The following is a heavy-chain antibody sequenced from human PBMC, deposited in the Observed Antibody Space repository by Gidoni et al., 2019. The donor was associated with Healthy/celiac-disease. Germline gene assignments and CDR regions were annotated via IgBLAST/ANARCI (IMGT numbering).Heavy chain of an antibody. Sequence: EVQLVESGGGLVQPGGSLKSSCAASGFTFSGSAMHWVRQASGKGLEWVGRIRSKANSDATAYAASVKGRFTISRDDSKNTAYLQINSLKTEDTAVYYCTSGGVGFDYWGQGTLVTVSS. J-gene: IGHJ4*02. V-gene: IGHV3-73*01. CDR2: IRSKANSDAT. CDR1: GFTFSGSA. D-gene: IGHD2-8*02. CDR3: TSGGVGFDY.